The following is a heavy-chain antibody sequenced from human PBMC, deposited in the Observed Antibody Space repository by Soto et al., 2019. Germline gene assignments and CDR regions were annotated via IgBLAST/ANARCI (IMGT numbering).Heavy chain of an antibody. V-gene: IGHV1-2*04. D-gene: IGHD3-3*01. Sequence: QVQLVQSGAEVKKPGASVKVSCKASGYTFTGYYMHWVRQAPGQGLEWMGWINPNSGGTNYAQKFQGWVTMTRDPSISTAYMELSRLRSDDTAVYYCARSEGDFWSGYYKYNWFDPWGQGTLVTVSS. CDR3: ARSEGDFWSGYYKYNWFDP. CDR1: GYTFTGYY. CDR2: INPNSGGT. J-gene: IGHJ5*02.